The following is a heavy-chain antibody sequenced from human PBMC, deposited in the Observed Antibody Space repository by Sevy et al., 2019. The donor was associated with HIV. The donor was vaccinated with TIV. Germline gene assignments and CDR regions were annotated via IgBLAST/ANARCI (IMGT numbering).Heavy chain of an antibody. CDR1: GFTFSSYW. V-gene: IGHV3-7*01. J-gene: IGHJ6*02. CDR3: ARVGGVPAAIYYYYGMEV. CDR2: IKQDGSEK. Sequence: GGSLRLSCAASGFTFSSYWMSWVRQAPGKGLEWVANIKQDGSEKYYVDSVKGRFTISRDNAKNSLYLQMNSLRAEDTAVYYCARVGGVPAAIYYYYGMEVWGQGTTVTVSS. D-gene: IGHD2-2*01.